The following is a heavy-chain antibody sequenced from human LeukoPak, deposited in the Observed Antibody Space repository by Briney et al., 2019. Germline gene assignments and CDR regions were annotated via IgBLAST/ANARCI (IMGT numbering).Heavy chain of an antibody. Sequence: QLGRSLRLSCAASGFTFSTYWMHWVRQAPGKGLVWVSRINSDGSSTRYADSVKGRFTISRDNAKNTLYLQMNSLRVDDTAVYYCAGGPWRSDTGGYVFDYWGQGTLVTVSS. CDR2: INSDGSST. J-gene: IGHJ4*02. CDR3: AGGPWRSDTGGYVFDY. CDR1: GFTFSTYW. D-gene: IGHD1-1*01. V-gene: IGHV3-74*01.